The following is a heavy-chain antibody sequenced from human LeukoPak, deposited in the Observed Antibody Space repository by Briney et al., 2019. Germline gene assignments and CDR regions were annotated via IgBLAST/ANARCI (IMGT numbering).Heavy chain of an antibody. CDR3: AGPSIAMIVAVPA. V-gene: IGHV4-39*01. D-gene: IGHD3-22*01. J-gene: IGHJ5*02. Sequence: KTSETLSLTCTVSGGSISRSSYYWGWIRQPPGKGLEWIGSIYYSGSTYYNPSLKSRVTISVDTSKNQFSLKLSSVTAADTAVYYCAGPSIAMIVAVPAWGQGTLVTVSS. CDR1: GGSISRSSYY. CDR2: IYYSGST.